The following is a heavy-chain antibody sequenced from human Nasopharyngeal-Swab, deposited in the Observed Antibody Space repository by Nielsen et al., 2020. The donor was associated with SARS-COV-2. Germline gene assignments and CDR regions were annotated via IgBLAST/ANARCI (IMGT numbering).Heavy chain of an antibody. Sequence: GESLKISCAASGYTFSSYSMNWVRQAPGKGLEWVSSISSSTSYIYYADSVKGRFTIPRDNAKNSLYLQMNNLRAEDTAVYYCARARGYSYDDAFDIWGQGTMVTVSS. CDR1: GYTFSSYS. J-gene: IGHJ3*02. V-gene: IGHV3-21*01. D-gene: IGHD5-18*01. CDR2: ISSSTSYI. CDR3: ARARGYSYDDAFDI.